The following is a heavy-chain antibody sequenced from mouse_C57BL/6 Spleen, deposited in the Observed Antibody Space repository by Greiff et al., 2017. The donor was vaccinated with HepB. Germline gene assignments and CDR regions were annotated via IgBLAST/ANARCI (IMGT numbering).Heavy chain of an antibody. J-gene: IGHJ3*01. CDR3: ALYYGSSYAWFAY. D-gene: IGHD1-1*01. V-gene: IGHV14-3*01. Sequence: VQLQQSVAELVRPGASVKLSCTASGFNIKNTYMHWVKQRPEQGLEWIGRIDPANGNTKYAPKFQGKATITADTTSNTAYLQLSSLTSEDTAIYYCALYYGSSYAWFAYWGQGTLVTVSA. CDR2: IDPANGNT. CDR1: GFNIKNTY.